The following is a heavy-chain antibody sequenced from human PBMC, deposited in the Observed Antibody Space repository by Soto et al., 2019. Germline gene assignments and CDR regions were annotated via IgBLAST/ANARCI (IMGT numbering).Heavy chain of an antibody. J-gene: IGHJ6*02. V-gene: IGHV3-21*01. CDR1: GFTFSSYS. CDR2: ISSSSSYI. D-gene: IGHD6-6*01. CDR3: ARDSSSPVNEPNYYGMDV. Sequence: PGGSLRLSCAASGFTFSSYSMNWVRQAPGKGLEWVSSISSSSSYIYYADSVKGRFTISRDNAKNSLYLQMNSLRAEDTAVYYCARDSSSPVNEPNYYGMDVWGQGTTITVSS.